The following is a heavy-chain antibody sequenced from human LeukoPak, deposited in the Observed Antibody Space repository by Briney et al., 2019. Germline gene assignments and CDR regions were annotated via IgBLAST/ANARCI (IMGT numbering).Heavy chain of an antibody. D-gene: IGHD2-15*01. Sequence: SETLSLTCAVSGGSISSGGYSWSWIRQPPGKGLEWIGYIYHSGSTYYNPSLKSRVTISVDRSKNQFSLKLSSVTAADTAAYYCARQYCSGGSCYEKQNNWFDPWGQGTLVTVSS. CDR2: IYHSGST. CDR3: ARQYCSGGSCYEKQNNWFDP. V-gene: IGHV4-30-2*01. CDR1: GGSISSGGYS. J-gene: IGHJ5*02.